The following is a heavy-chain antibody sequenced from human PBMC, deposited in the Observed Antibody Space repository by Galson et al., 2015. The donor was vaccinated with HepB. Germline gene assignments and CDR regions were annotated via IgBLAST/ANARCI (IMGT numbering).Heavy chain of an antibody. J-gene: IGHJ4*02. Sequence: SLRLSCAASGLTFSSYAMHWVRQAPGKGLEWVAVISYDGSNKYYADSVKGRFTISRDNSKNTLYLQMNSLRAEDTAVYYCARDDIAAEGGLDYWGQGTLVTVSS. V-gene: IGHV3-30*04. CDR2: ISYDGSNK. CDR1: GLTFSSYA. CDR3: ARDDIAAEGGLDY. D-gene: IGHD6-13*01.